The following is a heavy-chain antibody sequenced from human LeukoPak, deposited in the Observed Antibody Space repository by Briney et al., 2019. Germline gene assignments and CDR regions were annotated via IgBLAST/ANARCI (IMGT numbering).Heavy chain of an antibody. CDR2: INPNSGAT. CDR1: GYTYTDYY. Sequence: GASVKVSCKASGYTYTDYYMHWVRQAPGQGLEWMGWINPNSGATNYAQKFRGRVTMTRDTSISTAYMELIRLRSDDTAVYYCVRFPGAMTTVTTNSRGVDYWGQGTLVTVSS. D-gene: IGHD4-11*01. V-gene: IGHV1-2*02. CDR3: VRFPGAMTTVTTNSRGVDY. J-gene: IGHJ4*02.